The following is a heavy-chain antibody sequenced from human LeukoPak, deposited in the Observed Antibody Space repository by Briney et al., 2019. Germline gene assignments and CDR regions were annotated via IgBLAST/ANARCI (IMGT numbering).Heavy chain of an antibody. V-gene: IGHV3-21*06. CDR1: GFTFSNYN. CDR3: ARSTPAYSYGVDY. Sequence: GGSLRLSCAASGFTFSNYNMNWVRQAPGKGLEWVSYISSRGSYTYYADSVKGRFTISRDNAKNSLYLQMNSLRAEDTAVYYCARSTPAYSYGVDYWGQGTLVTVSS. J-gene: IGHJ4*02. CDR2: ISSRGSYT. D-gene: IGHD5-18*01.